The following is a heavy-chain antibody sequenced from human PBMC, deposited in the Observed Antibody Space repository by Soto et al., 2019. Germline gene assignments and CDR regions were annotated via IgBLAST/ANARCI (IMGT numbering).Heavy chain of an antibody. Sequence: ASVKVSCKASGGTFSSYAISWVRQAPGQGLEWMGGIIPIFGTANYAQKFQGRVTITADESTSTAYMELSSLRSEDTAVYYCASEDYYDSSGYYYFDYWGQGTLVTVSS. CDR1: GGTFSSYA. J-gene: IGHJ4*02. CDR3: ASEDYYDSSGYYYFDY. D-gene: IGHD3-22*01. V-gene: IGHV1-69*13. CDR2: IIPIFGTA.